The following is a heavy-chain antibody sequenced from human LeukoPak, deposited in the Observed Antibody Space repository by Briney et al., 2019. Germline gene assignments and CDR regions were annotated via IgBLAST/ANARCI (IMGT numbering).Heavy chain of an antibody. CDR1: GFSFSTYS. J-gene: IGHJ4*02. V-gene: IGHV3-48*04. Sequence: GGSLRLSCTASGFSFSTYSMNWVRQAPGKGLEWVSYIVGSSSNIYYADSVKGRFTISRDNAKNSLYLQMGSLRAEDTAVYYCATDSPETAAFDYWGQGTLVTVSS. CDR3: ATDSPETAAFDY. D-gene: IGHD1-1*01. CDR2: IVGSSSNI.